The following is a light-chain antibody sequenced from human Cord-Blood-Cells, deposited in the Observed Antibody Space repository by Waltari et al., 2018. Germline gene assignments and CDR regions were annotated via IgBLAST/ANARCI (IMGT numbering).Light chain of an antibody. CDR1: SSDVGGYNL. CDR2: DVS. CDR3: SSYTSSSTV. J-gene: IGLJ2*01. Sequence: QSALTQPASVSGSPGQSITILCTGTSSDVGGYNLVAWYQQHPGKAPKLMIYDVSKRPSGVSNRFSGSKSGNTASLTISGLQAEDEADYYCSSYTSSSTVFGGGTKLTVL. V-gene: IGLV2-14*01.